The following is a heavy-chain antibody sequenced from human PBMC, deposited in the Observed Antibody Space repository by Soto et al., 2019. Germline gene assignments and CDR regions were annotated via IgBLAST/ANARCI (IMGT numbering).Heavy chain of an antibody. V-gene: IGHV3-30*18. D-gene: IGHD3-22*01. CDR2: MSSDGSKK. CDR3: AKKSNYDSSGYYVFDDAFDI. J-gene: IGHJ3*02. Sequence: PGGSLRLSCAASGFTFSSYGMHWVRQAPGKGLEWVAIMSSDGSKKYYADSVKGRFTISRDNSKNTLYLQMNSLRAEDTAVYYCAKKSNYDSSGYYVFDDAFDIWGQGTMVTVSS. CDR1: GFTFSSYG.